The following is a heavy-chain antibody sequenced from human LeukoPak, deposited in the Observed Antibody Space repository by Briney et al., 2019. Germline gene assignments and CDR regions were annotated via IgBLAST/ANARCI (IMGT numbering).Heavy chain of an antibody. CDR3: ARVKRRGIYGDYPDAFDI. CDR1: GGTCSSYA. V-gene: IGHV1-69*05. D-gene: IGHD4-17*01. Sequence: ASVKVSCKASGGTCSSYAISWVRQAPGQGLEWMGGIIPIFGTANYAQKFQGRVTITTDESTSTAYMELSSLRSEDTAVYYCARVKRRGIYGDYPDAFDIWGQGTMVTVSS. J-gene: IGHJ3*02. CDR2: IIPIFGTA.